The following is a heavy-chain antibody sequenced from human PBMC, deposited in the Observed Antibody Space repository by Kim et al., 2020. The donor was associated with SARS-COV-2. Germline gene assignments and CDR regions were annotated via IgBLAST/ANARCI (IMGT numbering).Heavy chain of an antibody. J-gene: IGHJ4*02. CDR2: K. D-gene: IGHD5-18*01. CDR3: ASDTAMVDFDY. Sequence: KKCAEAGTGRFTSARDNAKNTLYLHMNSLRAEETAVYYCASDTAMVDFDYWGQGTLVTVSS. V-gene: IGHV3-30*01.